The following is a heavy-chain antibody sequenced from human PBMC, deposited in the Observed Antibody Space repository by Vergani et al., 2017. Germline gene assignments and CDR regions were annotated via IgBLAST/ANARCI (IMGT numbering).Heavy chain of an antibody. CDR1: GYTLTELS. J-gene: IGHJ6*02. V-gene: IGHV1-69*04. CDR2: IIPILGIA. Sequence: QVQLVQSGAEVKKPGASVKVSCKVSGYTLTELSMHWVRQAPGKGLEWMGRIIPILGIANYAQKFQGRVTITADKSTSTAYMELSSLRSEDTSVYYCARGGYCSSTSCYDYYYYGMDVWGQGP. CDR3: ARGGYCSSTSCYDYYYYGMDV. D-gene: IGHD2-2*01.